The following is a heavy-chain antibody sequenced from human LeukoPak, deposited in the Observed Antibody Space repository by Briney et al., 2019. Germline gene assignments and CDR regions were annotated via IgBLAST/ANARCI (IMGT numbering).Heavy chain of an antibody. J-gene: IGHJ4*02. D-gene: IGHD6-19*01. CDR1: GYTFTGYY. Sequence: ASVKVSCKASGYTFTGYYMHWVRQAPGQRLEWMGWINPNSGGTNYAQKFQGRVTMTRDTSISTAYMELSRLRSDDTAVYYCARAPIGSGWFKGLYYFDYWGQGTLVTVSS. V-gene: IGHV1-2*02. CDR2: INPNSGGT. CDR3: ARAPIGSGWFKGLYYFDY.